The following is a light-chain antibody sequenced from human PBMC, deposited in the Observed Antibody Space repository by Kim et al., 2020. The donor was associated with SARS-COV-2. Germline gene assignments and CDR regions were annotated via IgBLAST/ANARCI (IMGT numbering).Light chain of an antibody. CDR3: QTWDGITAV. J-gene: IGLJ3*02. V-gene: IGLV3-1*01. CDR1: DLGDKY. Sequence: VSPGPTASITCSGDDLGDKYTCWYQKKPGPSPLLVIYQDDRRPSGIPVRFSGSSSGNTATLTISGTQAMDEADYYCQTWDGITAVFGGGTRLTVL. CDR2: QDD.